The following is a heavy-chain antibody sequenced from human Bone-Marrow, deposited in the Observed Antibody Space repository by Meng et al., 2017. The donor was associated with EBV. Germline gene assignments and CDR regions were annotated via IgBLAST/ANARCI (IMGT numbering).Heavy chain of an antibody. CDR1: GFIFSTYS. V-gene: IGHV3-21*01. CDR2: ISSSSGDI. CDR3: ARPLYGSGSFRFDY. Sequence: EVQLVESGGGRVKPGGSLRLSGAASGFIFSTYSMNWVRQGPGKGLEWVSSISSSSGDIQYADSVKGRFTISRDNAKNSLYLQMNSLRAEDTAVYYCARPLYGSGSFRFDYWGQGTLVTVSS. D-gene: IGHD3-10*01. J-gene: IGHJ4*02.